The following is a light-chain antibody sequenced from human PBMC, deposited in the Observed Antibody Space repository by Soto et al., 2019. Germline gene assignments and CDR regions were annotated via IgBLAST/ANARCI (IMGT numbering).Light chain of an antibody. J-gene: IGKJ1*01. CDR3: QQYFGSSWT. CDR2: ATS. Sequence: ESVLTQSPGTLSSSPGERATLSCRASQSIDNRYLAWYQHKPGQAPRLLIYATSSRATGIPDRFGGRGSGTAFTLTINRLEPEDFDVYYCQQYFGSSWTFGQGTKVDIK. V-gene: IGKV3-20*01. CDR1: QSIDNRY.